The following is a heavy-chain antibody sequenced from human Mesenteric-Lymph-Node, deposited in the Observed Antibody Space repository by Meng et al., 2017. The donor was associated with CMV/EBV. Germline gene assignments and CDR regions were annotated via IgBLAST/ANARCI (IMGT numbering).Heavy chain of an antibody. CDR2: IYGTGIT. V-gene: IGHV4-61*08. Sequence: VQLQESGPGLGKLSETLSLTCIVSGVSVTSGAYHWSWIRQSPGKGLEWIGYIYGTGITIYNPSLKSRVTILLETSKNQFSLKLNSVTTADTAVYYCAKSRSSTPGIVDDWGQGTLVTVSS. CDR1: GVSVTSGAYH. J-gene: IGHJ4*02. CDR3: AKSRSSTPGIVDD. D-gene: IGHD2/OR15-2a*01.